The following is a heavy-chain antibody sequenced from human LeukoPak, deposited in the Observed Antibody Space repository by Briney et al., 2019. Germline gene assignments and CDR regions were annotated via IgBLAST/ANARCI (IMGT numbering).Heavy chain of an antibody. J-gene: IGHJ4*02. CDR1: GYTFTNYG. CDR3: ARVPPSAHQLLSSDY. D-gene: IGHD2-2*01. Sequence: ASVKVSCKASGYTFTNYGISWVRQAPGQGLEWMAWISANNGETRYAQHLQGRVTITTDTSTSTAYMELRSLRSDDTAVYYCARVPPSAHQLLSSDYWGQGTQVTVSS. V-gene: IGHV1-18*04. CDR2: ISANNGET.